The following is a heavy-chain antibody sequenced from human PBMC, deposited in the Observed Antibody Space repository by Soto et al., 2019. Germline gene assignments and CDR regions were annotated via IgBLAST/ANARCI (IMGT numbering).Heavy chain of an antibody. Sequence: SETLSLTCTVSGGSISSYYWSWIRQPPGKGLEWIGYIYYSGSTNYNPSLKSRVTISVDTSKNQFSLKLSSVTAADTAVYYCAREIPSMVRGVIITFMDVWGQGTTVTVS. CDR2: IYYSGST. D-gene: IGHD3-10*01. V-gene: IGHV4-59*01. CDR3: AREIPSMVRGVIITFMDV. CDR1: GGSISSYY. J-gene: IGHJ6*02.